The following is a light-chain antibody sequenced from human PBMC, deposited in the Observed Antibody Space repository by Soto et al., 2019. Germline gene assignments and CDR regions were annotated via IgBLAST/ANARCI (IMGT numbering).Light chain of an antibody. J-gene: IGKJ1*01. V-gene: IGKV3-20*01. CDR3: QQYGSSPQT. Sequence: EIVLTQSPGTLSLSSGERATLSCRASQSVNSNYLTWYQQKPGQAPRLLIYGASSRATGIPDRFSGSGSGTDFTLTISRLEPEDFAVYYCQQYGSSPQTFGQGTKVDIK. CDR1: QSVNSNY. CDR2: GAS.